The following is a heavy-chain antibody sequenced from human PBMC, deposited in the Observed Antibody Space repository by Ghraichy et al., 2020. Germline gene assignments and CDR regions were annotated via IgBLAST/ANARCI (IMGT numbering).Heavy chain of an antibody. J-gene: IGHJ4*02. Sequence: SETLSLTCAVYGGSFSGYYWSWIRQPPGKGLEWIGEINHNGYTNKNPSLKSRLTISVDTSKKQFSLKLSSVTAADTAVYYCARGHYDFWSGYYRYFDYWGQGTLVTVSS. CDR2: INHNGYT. V-gene: IGHV4-34*01. D-gene: IGHD3-3*01. CDR1: GGSFSGYY. CDR3: ARGHYDFWSGYYRYFDY.